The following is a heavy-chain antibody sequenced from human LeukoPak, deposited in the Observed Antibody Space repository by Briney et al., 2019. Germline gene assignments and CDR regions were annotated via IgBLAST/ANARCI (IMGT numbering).Heavy chain of an antibody. CDR2: INHSGST. Sequence: SETLSLTCAVNGGSFSGYYWSWIRQPPGKGLEWIGEINHSGSTNYNPSLKSRVTVSVDTSKNQFSLKLSSVTAADTAVYYCARAGGVAHPLWMNYWGQGTLVTVSS. V-gene: IGHV4-34*01. CDR1: GGSFSGYY. CDR3: ARAGGVAHPLWMNY. J-gene: IGHJ4*02. D-gene: IGHD3-16*01.